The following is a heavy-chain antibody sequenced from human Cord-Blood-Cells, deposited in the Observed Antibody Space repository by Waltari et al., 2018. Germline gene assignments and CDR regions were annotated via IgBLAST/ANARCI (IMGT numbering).Heavy chain of an antibody. CDR1: GFTFSSYG. D-gene: IGHD1-26*01. CDR2: IRYDGSNK. V-gene: IGHV3-30*02. J-gene: IGHJ4*02. CDR3: AKPSSGSYYFDY. Sequence: QVQLVESGGGVVQPGGYLRLSCAASGFTFSSYGLHWVRQAPGKGLELVAFIRYDGSNKYYADSVKGRFTISRDNSKNTLYLQMNSLRAEDTAVYYCAKPSSGSYYFDYWGQGTLVTVSS.